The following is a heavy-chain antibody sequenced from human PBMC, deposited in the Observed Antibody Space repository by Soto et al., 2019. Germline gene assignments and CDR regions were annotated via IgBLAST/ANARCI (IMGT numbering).Heavy chain of an antibody. V-gene: IGHV3-7*01. CDR3: ARVGMAPRLEHRGFDY. CDR2: IKQEGSEK. D-gene: IGHD6-13*01. CDR1: GFTFSSYW. J-gene: IGHJ4*02. Sequence: GGSLRLSCAASGFTFSSYWMSWVRQAPGKGLEWVANIKQEGSEKYYVDSVKGRFTISRDNAKNSLYLQMNCLRAEDTAVYYCARVGMAPRLEHRGFDYGGQGTRVTV.